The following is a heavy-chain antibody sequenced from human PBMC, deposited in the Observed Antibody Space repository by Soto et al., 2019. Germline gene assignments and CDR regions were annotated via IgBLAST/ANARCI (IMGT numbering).Heavy chain of an antibody. CDR2: ISWNSGSI. Sequence: GGSLRLSCAASGFTFDDYAMHWVRQAPGKGLEWVSGISWNSGSIGYADSVKGRFTTSRDNAKNSLYLQMNSLRAEDTALYYCAKAETRGSYGPKFDYWGQGTLVTVSS. V-gene: IGHV3-9*01. CDR3: AKAETRGSYGPKFDY. J-gene: IGHJ4*02. D-gene: IGHD5-18*01. CDR1: GFTFDDYA.